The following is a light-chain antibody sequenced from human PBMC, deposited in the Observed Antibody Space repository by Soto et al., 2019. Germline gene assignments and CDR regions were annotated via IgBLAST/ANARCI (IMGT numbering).Light chain of an antibody. J-gene: IGKJ1*01. CDR2: KAS. V-gene: IGKV1-5*03. CDR3: QQYNSYSPSWT. Sequence: DIQMTQSPSTLSASVGDRVTITCRASQSISSWLAWYQQKPGKAPNLLIYKASSLESGGPSRFSGSGSGTEFTLTISSLQPNDFATYYCQQYNSYSPSWTFGQGTKVEIK. CDR1: QSISSW.